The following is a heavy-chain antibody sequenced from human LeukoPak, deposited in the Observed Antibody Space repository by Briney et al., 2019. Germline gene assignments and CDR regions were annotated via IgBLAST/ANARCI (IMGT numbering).Heavy chain of an antibody. V-gene: IGHV1-18*01. Sequence: ASVKVSCKASGYTFTSYGISWVRQAPGQGLEWMGWTSAYNGNTNCAQKLQGRVTMTTDTSTSTAYMELRSLRSDDTAVYYCARGMYDFWSGYYYGMDVWGQGTTVTVSS. D-gene: IGHD3-3*01. CDR1: GYTFTSYG. J-gene: IGHJ6*02. CDR2: TSAYNGNT. CDR3: ARGMYDFWSGYYYGMDV.